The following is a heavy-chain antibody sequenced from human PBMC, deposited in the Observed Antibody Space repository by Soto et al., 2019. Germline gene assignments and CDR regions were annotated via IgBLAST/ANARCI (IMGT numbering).Heavy chain of an antibody. D-gene: IGHD3-22*01. V-gene: IGHV1-69*01. Sequence: QVQLVQSGAEVKKPGSSVKVSCKASGGTFSSYAISRVRQAPGHGLEWMGGIIPIFGTANYAQKFQGRVTITADESTSTAYMELSSLRSEDTAVYYCARASVGGYDSRGPGYFDLWGRGTLVTVSS. CDR1: GGTFSSYA. CDR2: IIPIFGTA. CDR3: ARASVGGYDSRGPGYFDL. J-gene: IGHJ2*01.